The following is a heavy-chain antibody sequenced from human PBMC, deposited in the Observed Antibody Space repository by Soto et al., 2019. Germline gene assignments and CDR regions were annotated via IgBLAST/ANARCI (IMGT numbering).Heavy chain of an antibody. CDR3: ARDGYCGGGSCYSGGAFDI. CDR2: INSDGSST. D-gene: IGHD2-15*01. Sequence: EVQLVESGGGLGQPGGSLRLSCAASGFTFSSYWMHWVRQAPGKGLVWVSRINSDGSSTSYADSVKGRFTISRDNAKNTLYLQMNSLRAEDTPVYYCARDGYCGGGSCYSGGAFDIWGQGTMVTVSS. V-gene: IGHV3-74*01. CDR1: GFTFSSYW. J-gene: IGHJ3*02.